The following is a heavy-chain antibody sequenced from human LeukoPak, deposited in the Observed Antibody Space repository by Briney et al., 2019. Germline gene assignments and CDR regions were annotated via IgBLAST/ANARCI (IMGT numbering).Heavy chain of an antibody. V-gene: IGHV1-69*01. CDR3: ARDCSGSGSYYRRGGGCWFDP. J-gene: IGHJ5*02. CDR2: IIPIFGTA. Sequence: SVKVSCKASGGTFSSYAISWVRQAPGQGLEWMGGIIPIFGTANYAQKFQGRVTITADESTSTAYMELSSLRSEDTAVYYCARDCSGSGSYYRRGGGCWFDPWGQGTLVTVSS. D-gene: IGHD3-10*01. CDR1: GGTFSSYA.